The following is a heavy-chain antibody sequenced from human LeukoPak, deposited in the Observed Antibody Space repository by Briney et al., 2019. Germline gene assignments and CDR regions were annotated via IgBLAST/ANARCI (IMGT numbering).Heavy chain of an antibody. J-gene: IGHJ4*02. CDR1: GGSISSGGYY. D-gene: IGHD6-13*01. CDR3: ARLNWRDSSWPPYFDY. CDR2: IYHSGST. V-gene: IGHV4-30-2*01. Sequence: PSQTLSLTCTVSGGSISSGGYYWSWIRQPPGKGLEWIGYIYHSGSTYYNPSLKSRVTISVDRSENQFSLKLSSVTAADTAVYYCARLNWRDSSWPPYFDYWGQGTLVTVSS.